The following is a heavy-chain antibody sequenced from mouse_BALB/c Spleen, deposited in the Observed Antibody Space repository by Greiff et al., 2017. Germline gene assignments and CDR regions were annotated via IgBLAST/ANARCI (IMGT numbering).Heavy chain of an antibody. V-gene: IGHV3-8*02. CDR2: ISYSGST. CDR1: GDSITSGY. D-gene: IGHD1-1*01. CDR3: ARYNYGSSYLNWYFDV. J-gene: IGHJ1*01. Sequence: EVKLMESGPSLVKPSQTLSLTCSVTGDSITSGYWNWIRKFPGNKLEYMGYISYSGSTYYNPSLKSRISITRDTSKNQYYLQLNSVTTEDTATYYCARYNYGSSYLNWYFDVWGAGTTVTVSS.